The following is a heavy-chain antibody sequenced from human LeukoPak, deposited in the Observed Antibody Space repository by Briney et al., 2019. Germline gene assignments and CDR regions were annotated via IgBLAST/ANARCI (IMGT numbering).Heavy chain of an antibody. CDR1: GLTLSSYA. Sequence: PGGSLRLSCAASGLTLSSYAMSWVRQAPGKGLEWVTAISGSGGSTYYADSVKGRFTISRDNSKNTLYLQMNSLRAEDTAVYYCAKALSSSWYQPIDYWGQGTLVTVSS. D-gene: IGHD6-13*01. V-gene: IGHV3-23*01. CDR2: ISGSGGST. CDR3: AKALSSSWYQPIDY. J-gene: IGHJ4*02.